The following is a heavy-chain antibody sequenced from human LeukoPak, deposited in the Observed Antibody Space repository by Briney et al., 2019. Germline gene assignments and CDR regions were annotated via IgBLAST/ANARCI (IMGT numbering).Heavy chain of an antibody. CDR1: GFSFDTGGMS. CDR3: ARRLLTRRDGFDV. Sequence: SGPTLVNPTQTPTLTCTFSGFSFDTGGMSLNWIRQTPGMALEWLARIDWDDDKYYFTSLKARLNISKFTSKRQVVLTMTNAGAVDTGTYLCARRLLTRRDGFDVWGQGTRVTVSS. J-gene: IGHJ3*01. CDR2: IDWDDDK. V-gene: IGHV2-70*11. D-gene: IGHD2-15*01.